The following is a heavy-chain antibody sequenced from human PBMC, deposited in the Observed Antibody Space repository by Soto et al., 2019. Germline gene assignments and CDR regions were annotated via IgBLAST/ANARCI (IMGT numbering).Heavy chain of an antibody. D-gene: IGHD5-12*01. V-gene: IGHV1-8*01. Sequence: GASVKVSCKASGYAFTSYDINWVRQATGQGLEWMGWMNPNSGNTGYAQKFQGRVTMTRNTSISTAYMELSSLRSEDTAVYYCARVFSAVDIVATTYPDYYYYMDVWGKGTTVTVSS. CDR3: ARVFSAVDIVATTYPDYYYYMDV. CDR1: GYAFTSYD. J-gene: IGHJ6*03. CDR2: MNPNSGNT.